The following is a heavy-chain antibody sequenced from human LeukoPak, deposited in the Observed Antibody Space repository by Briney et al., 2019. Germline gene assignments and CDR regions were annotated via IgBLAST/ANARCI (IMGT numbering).Heavy chain of an antibody. CDR3: AKRGVVIRVILVGFHKEAYYFDS. D-gene: IGHD3-22*01. CDR2: ISGSGGST. V-gene: IGHV3-23*01. CDR1: GITLSNYG. Sequence: GGSLRLSCAVSGITLSNYGMNWVRQAPGKGLEWVAGISGSGGSTNYADSVKGRSTISRDNSKNTLYLQMNSLRAEDTAVYFCAKRGVVIRVILVGFHKEAYYFDSWGQGALVTVSS. J-gene: IGHJ4*02.